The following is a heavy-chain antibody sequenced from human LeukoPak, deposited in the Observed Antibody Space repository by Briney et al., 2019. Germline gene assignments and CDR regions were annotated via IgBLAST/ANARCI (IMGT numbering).Heavy chain of an antibody. D-gene: IGHD5-18*01. J-gene: IGHJ3*02. CDR3: ARGFLVDTGYGLHDAFDI. CDR2: INPNSGGA. CDR1: GYTFTDYY. Sequence: ASVKVSCKASGYTFTDYYMHWVRQAPGQGLEWMGWINPNSGGAYFARKFQGRVTMTRDTSISTAYMELSRLRSDDTAVYYCARGFLVDTGYGLHDAFDIWGQGTMVTVSS. V-gene: IGHV1-2*02.